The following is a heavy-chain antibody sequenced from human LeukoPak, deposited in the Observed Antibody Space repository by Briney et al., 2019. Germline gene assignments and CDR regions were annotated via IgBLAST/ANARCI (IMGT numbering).Heavy chain of an antibody. CDR2: IIPIFGTA. V-gene: IGHV1-69*06. CDR1: GGTFSSYA. D-gene: IGHD2-15*01. Sequence: SVKVSCKASGGTFSSYAISWVRQAPGQGLEWMGGIIPIFGTANYAQKFQGRVTITADKSTSTAYMELSSLRSEDTAVYYCARAASIYDYYYYYMDVWGKGTTVTVSS. J-gene: IGHJ6*03. CDR3: ARAASIYDYYYYYMDV.